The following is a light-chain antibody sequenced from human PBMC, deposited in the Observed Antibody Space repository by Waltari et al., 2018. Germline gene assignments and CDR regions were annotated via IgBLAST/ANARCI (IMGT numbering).Light chain of an antibody. CDR1: TSNIGSST. V-gene: IGLV1-44*01. Sequence: QSVLTQPPSASGAPGQSVTISCSGSTSNIGSSTVNWYQQLPGTAPKLLISIHNELPSGGPYRFSGSTSGTSASLAISGLQSEDEADYYCAAWDDSLNAWVFGGGTKLTVL. CDR3: AAWDDSLNAWV. J-gene: IGLJ3*02. CDR2: IHN.